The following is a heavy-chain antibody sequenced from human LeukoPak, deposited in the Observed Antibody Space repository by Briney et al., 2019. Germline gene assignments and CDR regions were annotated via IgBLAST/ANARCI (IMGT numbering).Heavy chain of an antibody. J-gene: IGHJ4*02. CDR2: IESKTDGGTT. D-gene: IGHD3-16*01. V-gene: IGHV3-15*04. CDR1: GFTFSNAW. Sequence: GGSLRLSCAASGFTFSNAWMSWVRQAPGKGLEWVGRIESKTDGGTTDYAAPVKGRFTISRDDSKHTLYLQMNSLKTEDTAVYYCTTPDDYVSNYFDYWGQGTLVTVSS. CDR3: TTPDDYVSNYFDY.